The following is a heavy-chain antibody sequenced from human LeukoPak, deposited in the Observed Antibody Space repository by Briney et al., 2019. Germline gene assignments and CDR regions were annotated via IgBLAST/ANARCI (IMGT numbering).Heavy chain of an antibody. CDR1: GFTFSSYG. Sequence: GGSLRLSCAASGFTFSSYGMHWVRQAPGKGLEWVAVISYDGSNKYYADSVKGRFTISRDNSKNTLYLQMNSLRAEDTAVYYCAKGYSSSWCYRYFDYWGQGTLVTVSS. D-gene: IGHD6-13*01. CDR3: AKGYSSSWCYRYFDY. CDR2: ISYDGSNK. J-gene: IGHJ4*02. V-gene: IGHV3-30*18.